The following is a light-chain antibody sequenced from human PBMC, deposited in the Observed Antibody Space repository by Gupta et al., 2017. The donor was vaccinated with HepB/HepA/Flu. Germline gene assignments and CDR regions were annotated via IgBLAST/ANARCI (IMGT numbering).Light chain of an antibody. CDR1: RSNIGSNA. CDR3: AAWDDSLNGLYV. V-gene: IGLV1-44*01. CDR2: NND. Sequence: QSVLTQPPSVSGTPGQRGTSSCSGGRSNIGSNAVKWYQQLPEAAPKLLIHNNDQRRSGVPHHFSGSKSGTSASLTISGLQYEDEADYYCAAWDDSLNGLYVFGTGTKVTVL. J-gene: IGLJ1*01.